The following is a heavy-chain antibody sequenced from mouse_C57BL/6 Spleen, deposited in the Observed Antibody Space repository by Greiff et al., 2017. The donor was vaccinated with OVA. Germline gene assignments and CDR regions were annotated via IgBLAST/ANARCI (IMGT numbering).Heavy chain of an antibody. Sequence: VQLQQPGAELAKPGASVKLSCKASGYTFTSYWMQWVKQRPGQGLEWIGEIDPSDSYTNYNQKFKGKATLTVDTSSSTAYMQLSSLTSEDSAVYYCARDDGYYQFAYWGQGTLVTVSA. J-gene: IGHJ3*01. CDR3: ARDDGYYQFAY. V-gene: IGHV1-50*01. CDR2: IDPSDSYT. D-gene: IGHD2-3*01. CDR1: GYTFTSYW.